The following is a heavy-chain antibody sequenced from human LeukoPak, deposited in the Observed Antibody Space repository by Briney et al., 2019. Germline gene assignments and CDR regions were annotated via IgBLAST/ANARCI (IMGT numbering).Heavy chain of an antibody. CDR2: ISETSDST. Sequence: PGGSLRLSCAASGFTFSDYYMNWVRQAPGKGLEWVSYISETSDSTYYADSVKGRFTISRDNAKNSLYLQMNSLRDEDTALYYCARDVGRGDGMDVWGLGTTVTVSS. CDR3: ARDVGRGDGMDV. V-gene: IGHV3-11*06. CDR1: GFTFSDYY. J-gene: IGHJ6*02.